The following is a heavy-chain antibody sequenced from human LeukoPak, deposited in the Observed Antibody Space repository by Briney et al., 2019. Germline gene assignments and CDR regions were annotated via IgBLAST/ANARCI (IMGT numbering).Heavy chain of an antibody. Sequence: ASVKVSCKASGYTFTGYYMHWVRQAPGQGLEWMGRINPNSGGTNYAQKFQGRVTMTRDTSISTAYMELSRLRSDDTAVYYCARSRSLGDAFDIWGQGTMVTVSS. CDR2: INPNSGGT. CDR3: ARSRSLGDAFDI. CDR1: GYTFTGYY. J-gene: IGHJ3*02. V-gene: IGHV1-2*06.